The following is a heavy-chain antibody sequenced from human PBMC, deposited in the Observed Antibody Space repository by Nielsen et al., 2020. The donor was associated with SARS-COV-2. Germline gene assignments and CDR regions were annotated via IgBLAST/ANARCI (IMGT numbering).Heavy chain of an antibody. CDR1: GFTFSSYA. V-gene: IGHV3-23*01. CDR3: AKDRPGYYYDSSGWYFDY. D-gene: IGHD3-22*01. J-gene: IGHJ4*02. CDR2: ISGSGGST. Sequence: GGSLRLSCAASGFTFSSYAMSWVRQAPGKGLEWVSVISGSGGSTYYADSVKGRFTISRDNSKNTLYLQMNSLRAEDTAVYYCAKDRPGYYYDSSGWYFDYWGQGTLVTVSS.